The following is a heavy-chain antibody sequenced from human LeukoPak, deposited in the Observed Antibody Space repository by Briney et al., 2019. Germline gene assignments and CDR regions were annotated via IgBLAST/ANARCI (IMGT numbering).Heavy chain of an antibody. CDR3: ARHTYDYTTPYAFDI. D-gene: IGHD4-11*01. Sequence: SETLSLTCTVSGGSISSYYWSWIRQPPGKGLEWIGYIYYSGSTYYNPSLKSRVTISVDTSKNQFSLKLSSVTAADTAVYYCARHTYDYTTPYAFDIWGQGTMVTVSS. V-gene: IGHV4-59*04. CDR1: GGSISSYY. J-gene: IGHJ3*02. CDR2: IYYSGST.